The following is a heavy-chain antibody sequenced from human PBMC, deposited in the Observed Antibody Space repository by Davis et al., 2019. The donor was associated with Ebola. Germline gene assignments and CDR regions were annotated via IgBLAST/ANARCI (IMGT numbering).Heavy chain of an antibody. CDR3: ARECWSIAVAGTWGNWFDP. Sequence: LSLTCAASGFTFSDYYMSWIRQAPGKGLEWVSYISSSGSTIYYADSVKGRFTISRDNAKNSLYLQMNSLRAEDTAVYYCARECWSIAVAGTWGNWFDPWGQGTLVTVSS. CDR1: GFTFSDYY. D-gene: IGHD6-19*01. CDR2: ISSSGSTI. V-gene: IGHV3-11*01. J-gene: IGHJ5*02.